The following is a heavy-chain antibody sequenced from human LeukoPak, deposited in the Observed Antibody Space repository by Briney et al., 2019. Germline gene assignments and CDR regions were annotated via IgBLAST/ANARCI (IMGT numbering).Heavy chain of an antibody. V-gene: IGHV1-2*02. J-gene: IGHJ4*02. CDR2: INPNSGGT. Sequence: ASVKVSCKASGCTFTGYYMHWVRQPPGQGREWMGWINPNSGGTNYAQKFQGRVTMTRDTSITTAYMELTSLTSDDTAVYYCARDLFYSVSGTYYNVGRVFNYWGQGTLVTVSS. CDR3: ARDLFYSVSGTYYNVGRVFNY. D-gene: IGHD3-10*01. CDR1: GCTFTGYY.